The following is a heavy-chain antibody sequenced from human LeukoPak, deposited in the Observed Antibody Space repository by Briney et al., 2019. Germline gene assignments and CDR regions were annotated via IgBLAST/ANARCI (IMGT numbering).Heavy chain of an antibody. J-gene: IGHJ4*02. CDR3: ARGGSSGTIDY. Sequence: GASVKVSCKTSGYTFTAYYIHWLRQAPGQGLEWMGWISAYNGNTNYAQKLQGRVTMTTDTSTSTAYMEPRSLRSDDTAVYYCARGGSSGTIDYWGQGTLVTVSS. CDR1: GYTFTAYY. CDR2: ISAYNGNT. D-gene: IGHD1-26*01. V-gene: IGHV1-18*04.